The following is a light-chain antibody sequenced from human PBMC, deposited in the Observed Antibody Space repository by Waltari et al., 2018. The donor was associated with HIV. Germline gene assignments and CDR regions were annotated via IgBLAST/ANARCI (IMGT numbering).Light chain of an antibody. V-gene: IGLV3-25*03. Sequence: SYELTQPPSVSVSPGQTARITCSGDALPKKYAYWYQQKPGQAPVLVRYKDSERPSGIPERFSCSSSGTTVTLTISGVQAEDEADYYCQSADSSGTYPVFGGGTKLTVL. CDR2: KDS. CDR1: ALPKKY. J-gene: IGLJ3*02. CDR3: QSADSSGTYPV.